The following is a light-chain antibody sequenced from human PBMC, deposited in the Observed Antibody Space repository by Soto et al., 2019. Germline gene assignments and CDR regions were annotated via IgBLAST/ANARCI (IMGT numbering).Light chain of an antibody. J-gene: IGLJ3*02. Sequence: QSALTQPASVSGSPGQSITISCTGTSSDVESYNLVYWYQQHPGKAPKLMIYESSKRPSGVSHRFSGSKSGNTASLTISGLQAEEAADYYCCYDARSSTWVFGGGTKLTVL. V-gene: IGLV2-23*01. CDR3: CYDARSSTWV. CDR1: SSDVESYNL. CDR2: ESS.